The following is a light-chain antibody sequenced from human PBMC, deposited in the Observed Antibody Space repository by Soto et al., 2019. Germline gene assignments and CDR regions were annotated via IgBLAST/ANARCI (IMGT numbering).Light chain of an antibody. V-gene: IGKV3-20*01. CDR1: QSVSSSY. Sequence: EIVLTQSPGTLSLSPGERATVSCRASQSVSSSYLAWYQQKPGQSPRLLIFGASSRATGIPDRFSGSGSGTDFTLTISRLEPEDSAVYYCQQYGRSPPWTFGQGTKVDI. CDR3: QQYGRSPPWT. CDR2: GAS. J-gene: IGKJ1*01.